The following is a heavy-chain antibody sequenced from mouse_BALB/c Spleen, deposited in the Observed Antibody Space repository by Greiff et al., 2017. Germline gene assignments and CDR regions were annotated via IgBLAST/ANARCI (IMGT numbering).Heavy chain of an antibody. Sequence: QVQLQQSGAELMKPGASVKISCKATGYTFSSYWIEWVKQRPGHGLEWIGEILPGSGSTNYNEKFKGKATFTADKSSNTAYMQLSSLTSEDSAVYYCARGGQSYGNDGSAMDYWGQGTSVTVSS. J-gene: IGHJ4*01. CDR3: ARGGQSYGNDGSAMDY. V-gene: IGHV1-9*01. CDR1: GYTFSSYW. D-gene: IGHD2-2*01. CDR2: ILPGSGST.